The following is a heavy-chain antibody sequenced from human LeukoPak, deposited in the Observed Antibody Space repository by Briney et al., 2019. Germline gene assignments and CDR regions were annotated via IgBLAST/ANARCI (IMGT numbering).Heavy chain of an antibody. J-gene: IGHJ3*02. V-gene: IGHV3-30*04. CDR3: VVAATGDDAFDI. CDR2: ISYDGSNK. Sequence: GGSLRLSCAASGFTFSSYAMHWVRQAPGKGLEWVAVISYDGSNKYYADSVKGRFTISRDNSKNTLYLQMNSLRAEDTAVYYGVVAATGDDAFDIWGRGTMVTVSS. CDR1: GFTFSSYA. D-gene: IGHD2-15*01.